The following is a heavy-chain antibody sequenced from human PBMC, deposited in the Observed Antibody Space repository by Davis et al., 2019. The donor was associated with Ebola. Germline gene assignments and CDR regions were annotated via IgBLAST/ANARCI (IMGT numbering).Heavy chain of an antibody. Sequence: MPSAPLSLTCAVYGGSFSGYYWSWIRQPPGQGLEWLGEINHSGSTNYNPSLKSRVTISVDTSKNQFSLKLSSVTAADTAVYYCARSNYDYYYYYMDVWGKGTTVTVSS. J-gene: IGHJ6*03. V-gene: IGHV4-34*01. CDR2: INHSGST. D-gene: IGHD4-11*01. CDR3: ARSNYDYYYYYMDV. CDR1: GGSFSGYY.